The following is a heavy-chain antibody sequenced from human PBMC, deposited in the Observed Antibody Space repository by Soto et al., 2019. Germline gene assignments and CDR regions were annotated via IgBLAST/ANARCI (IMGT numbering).Heavy chain of an antibody. J-gene: IGHJ4*02. V-gene: IGHV4-31*03. Sequence: QVQLQESGPGLVKPSQTLSLTCIVSGGSISSGGYYWSWIRQPPGKGLEWMGYIYHSGNTYFNPSLKRRVRISLDTSKNDFSQNLSSVTAADTAVYYGARVLRGGKDGDYSWYLDYWGQGTLVSVSS. D-gene: IGHD4-17*01. CDR2: IYHSGNT. CDR3: ARVLRGGKDGDYSWYLDY. CDR1: GGSISSGGYY.